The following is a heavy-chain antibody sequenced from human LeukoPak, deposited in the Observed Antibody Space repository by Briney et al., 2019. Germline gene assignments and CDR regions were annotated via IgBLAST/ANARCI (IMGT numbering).Heavy chain of an antibody. CDR3: ARGPPRGSGWYLSHYFDY. CDR1: GGSVSSGSYY. Sequence: SETLSLTCTVSGGSVSSGSYYWSWIRQPPGKGLEWIEEINHSGSTNYNPSLKSRVTISVDTSKNQFSLKLSSVTAADTAVYYCARGPPRGSGWYLSHYFDYWGQGTLVTVSS. D-gene: IGHD6-19*01. CDR2: INHSGST. V-gene: IGHV4-39*07. J-gene: IGHJ4*02.